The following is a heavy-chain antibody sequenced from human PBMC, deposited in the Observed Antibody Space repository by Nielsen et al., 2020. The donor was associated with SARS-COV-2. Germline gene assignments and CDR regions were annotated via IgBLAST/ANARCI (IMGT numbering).Heavy chain of an antibody. CDR1: GFTFDDYT. CDR3: ARDHAPSGYTYVPFDY. V-gene: IGHV3-43*01. CDR2: ISWDGGST. J-gene: IGHJ4*02. D-gene: IGHD5-18*01. Sequence: GGSLRLSCAASGFTFDDYTMHWVRQAPGKGLEWVSLISWDGGSTYYADSVKGRFTISRDNAKNSLYLQMNSLRAEDTAVYYCARDHAPSGYTYVPFDYWGQGTLVTVSS.